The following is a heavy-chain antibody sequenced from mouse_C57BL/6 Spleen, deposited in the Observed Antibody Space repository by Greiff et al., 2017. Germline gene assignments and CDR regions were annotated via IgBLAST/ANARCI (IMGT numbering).Heavy chain of an antibody. J-gene: IGHJ3*01. D-gene: IGHD1-1*01. CDR2: IYPGDGDT. CDR3: AREITTVGERFAY. CDR1: GYAFSSSW. V-gene: IGHV1-82*01. Sequence: QVQLKESGPELVKPGASVKISCKASGYAFSSSWMNWVKQGPGKGLEWIGRIYPGDGDTNYNGKFKCKATLTADKSSSTAYMQRSSLTAEDSAVYFCAREITTVGERFAYWGQGTLVTVSA.